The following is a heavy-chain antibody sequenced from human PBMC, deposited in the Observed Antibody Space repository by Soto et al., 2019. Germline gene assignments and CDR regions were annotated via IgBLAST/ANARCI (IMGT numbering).Heavy chain of an antibody. CDR3: ARNGTLTGYSYGMDV. J-gene: IGHJ6*02. D-gene: IGHD1-1*01. CDR2: IIPIFDTA. Sequence: SVKVSCKASGGTFSAFTINWVRQAPGQRLEWMGGIIPIFDTANYAENFQGRVTITADESTSTSFLEVGSLRSEDTAVYYCARNGTLTGYSYGMDVWGQGTMVTISS. CDR1: GGTFSAFT. V-gene: IGHV1-69*13.